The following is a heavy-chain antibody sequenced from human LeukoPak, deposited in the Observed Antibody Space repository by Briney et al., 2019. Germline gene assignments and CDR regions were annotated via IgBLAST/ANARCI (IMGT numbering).Heavy chain of an antibody. J-gene: IGHJ4*02. CDR1: GYTFTSYH. CDR2: INPSGGSP. CDR3: ARAPGYRNFLDY. D-gene: IGHD6-13*01. Sequence: ASVKVSCKASGYTFTSYHLHWVRQAPGQGLEWMGTINPSGGSPNYAQKFQGRVTMTRDMSTSTVNMELSSLRAEDTAVYYCARAPGYRNFLDYWGQGTLVTVSS. V-gene: IGHV1-46*01.